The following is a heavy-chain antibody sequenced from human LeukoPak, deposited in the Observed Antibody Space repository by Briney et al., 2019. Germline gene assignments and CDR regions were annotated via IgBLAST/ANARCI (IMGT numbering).Heavy chain of an antibody. V-gene: IGHV3-30*02. Sequence: PGRSLRLSCAASGFTFSSFGMHWVRQSPGKGLEWVAFIRYDGGNKYYADSVKGRFTISRDNSKNTLYLQMNSLRAEDTAIYYCAKEGDTAMVDGGGYWGQGTLVTVSS. CDR2: IRYDGGNK. J-gene: IGHJ4*02. CDR1: GFTFSSFG. D-gene: IGHD5-18*01. CDR3: AKEGDTAMVDGGGY.